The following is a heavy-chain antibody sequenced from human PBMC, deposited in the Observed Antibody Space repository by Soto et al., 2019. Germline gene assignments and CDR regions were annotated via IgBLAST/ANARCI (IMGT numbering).Heavy chain of an antibody. J-gene: IGHJ2*01. CDR3: AKEPVGPDWYFDL. V-gene: IGHV3-23*01. CDR2: ITFTGVST. Sequence: GSLRLSCAASEFSFDDYAMSWVRQAPGKGLEWVSSITFTGVSTYYADSVKGRFTVSRDNSKNTLYLQMNSLRAEDTAVYNCAKEPVGPDWYFDLWGRGTLVTVSS. CDR1: EFSFDDYA.